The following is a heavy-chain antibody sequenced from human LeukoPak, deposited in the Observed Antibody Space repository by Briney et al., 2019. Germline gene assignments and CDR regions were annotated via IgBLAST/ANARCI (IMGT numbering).Heavy chain of an antibody. CDR3: ARQLPLIAPLGEAWFDH. V-gene: IGHV5-51*01. Sequence: GESLKISFKGSGFRFTSYWIGWVRPMPGKGLAWMGIIYPGDSDTRYSPSFQGQVTISADKSISTAYLQWRSLKASDTAMYYSARQLPLIAPLGEAWFDHWGQGTLVTVSS. CDR1: GFRFTSYW. CDR2: IYPGDSDT. J-gene: IGHJ5*02. D-gene: IGHD3-10*01.